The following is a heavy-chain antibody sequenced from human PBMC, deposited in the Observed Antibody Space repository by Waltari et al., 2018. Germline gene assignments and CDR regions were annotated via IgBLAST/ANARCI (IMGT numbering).Heavy chain of an antibody. D-gene: IGHD1-26*01. CDR2: ISSSGTTM. CDR3: ARVASWGIDY. Sequence: EVVLVESGGVVVQPGGSLRLSCAPSGSPFSRYNMNWVRQAPGKGLECIAHISSSGTTMYYADSVKGRFTVSRDNAKDSLYLQMDSLRVEDTSVYYCARVASWGIDYWGQGSLVTVSS. V-gene: IGHV3-48*01. J-gene: IGHJ4*02. CDR1: GSPFSRYN.